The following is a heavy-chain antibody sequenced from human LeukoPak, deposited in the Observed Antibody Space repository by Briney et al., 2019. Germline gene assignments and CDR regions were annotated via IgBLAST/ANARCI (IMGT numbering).Heavy chain of an antibody. CDR1: GDSISSSSYY. V-gene: IGHV4-39*07. CDR2: IPYSGST. CDR3: ARCKDYYVSGSYYKTFDY. J-gene: IGHJ4*02. D-gene: IGHD3-10*01. Sequence: SETLSLTCTVSGDSISSSSYYWGWIRQPPGKGLEWIGSIPYSGSTYYNPSLKSRLTISVDTSKNQFSLKLSSVTAADTAVYCCARCKDYYVSGSYYKTFDYWGQGTLVTVSS.